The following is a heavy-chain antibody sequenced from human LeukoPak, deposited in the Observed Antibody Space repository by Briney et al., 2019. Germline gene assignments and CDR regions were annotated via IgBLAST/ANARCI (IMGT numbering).Heavy chain of an antibody. V-gene: IGHV4-39*07. Sequence: SETLSLTCTVSGGSVYTSDYYWGWVRQPPGKGPEWIGDIFYTGKTDYNPSLKSRVSISIDTSKNQFSLKLTSVTAADTAVYYCARVFDSWGQGTLVTVSS. CDR1: GGSVYTSDYY. CDR3: ARVFDS. CDR2: IFYTGKT. J-gene: IGHJ4*02.